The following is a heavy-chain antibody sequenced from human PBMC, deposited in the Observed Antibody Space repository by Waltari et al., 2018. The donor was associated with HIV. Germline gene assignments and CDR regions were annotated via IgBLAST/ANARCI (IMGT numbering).Heavy chain of an antibody. Sequence: QLHVQESGPGLVTPSETLAITCTVSGGSITINDFYWAWIRQPPGKGHEWIGLMYNSGNTNYNPSLKSRVSMSRATSKNRFSLRLHSVTAADTAIYYCARRGDGFNQHARLDHWGPGTLVTVSS. D-gene: IGHD2-2*01. V-gene: IGHV4-39*01. CDR3: ARRGDGFNQHARLDH. CDR2: MYNSGNT. CDR1: GGSITINDFY. J-gene: IGHJ4*02.